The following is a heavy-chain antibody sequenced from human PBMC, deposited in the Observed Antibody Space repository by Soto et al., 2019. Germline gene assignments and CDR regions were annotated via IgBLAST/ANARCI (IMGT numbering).Heavy chain of an antibody. V-gene: IGHV1-69*13. D-gene: IGHD6-13*01. CDR1: GGTFSSYA. Sequence: SVKVSCKASGGTFSSYAISWVRQAPGQGLEWMGGIIPIFGTANYAQKFQGRVTITADESTSTAYMELSSLRSEDTAVYYCATKIIAAANRDYYFDYWGQGTLVTVSS. CDR3: ATKIIAAANRDYYFDY. CDR2: IIPIFGTA. J-gene: IGHJ4*02.